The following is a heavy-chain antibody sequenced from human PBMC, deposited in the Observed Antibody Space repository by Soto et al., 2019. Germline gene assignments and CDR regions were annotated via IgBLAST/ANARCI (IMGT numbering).Heavy chain of an antibody. Sequence: QMQLVQSGPEVKKPGTSVKVSCKASGFTFTSSAVQWVRQARGQRLEWIGWIVVGSGNTNYAQKFQERVTITRDMSTSTAYMELSRLRAEDTAVYYCAAASGYGPADTLIRLWALYYYGMDVWGQGTTVTVSS. CDR3: AAASGYGPADTLIRLWALYYYGMDV. J-gene: IGHJ6*02. V-gene: IGHV1-58*01. CDR1: GFTFTSSA. CDR2: IVVGSGNT. D-gene: IGHD5-12*01.